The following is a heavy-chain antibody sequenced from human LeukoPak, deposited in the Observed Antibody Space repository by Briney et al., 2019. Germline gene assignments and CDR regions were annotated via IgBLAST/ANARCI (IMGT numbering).Heavy chain of an antibody. CDR1: GFTFSSDA. D-gene: IGHD5-18*01. Sequence: AGGSLRLSCAASGFTFSSDAMSGVRQAPGKGVEWVSGISVSGGSTYYADSVKGRFTISRDSSKNTLHLQMNSLTAEDPPVYYCAIRERGYSWYDAFDISGQGTMVTVSS. V-gene: IGHV3-23*01. CDR2: ISVSGGST. J-gene: IGHJ3*02. CDR3: AIRERGYSWYDAFDI.